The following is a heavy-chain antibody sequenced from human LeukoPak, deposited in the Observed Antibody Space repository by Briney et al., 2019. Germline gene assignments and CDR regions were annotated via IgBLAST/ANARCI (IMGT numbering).Heavy chain of an antibody. CDR2: ISSSGSTI. CDR3: ARDVLFYGSHDY. V-gene: IGHV3-48*03. Sequence: PGGSLRLSCAASGFTFSSYAMNWVRQAQGKGLEWVSYISSSGSTIYYADSVKGRFTISRDNAKNSLYLQMNSLRAEDTAVYYCARDVLFYGSHDYWGQGTLVTVSS. J-gene: IGHJ4*02. CDR1: GFTFSSYA. D-gene: IGHD4-17*01.